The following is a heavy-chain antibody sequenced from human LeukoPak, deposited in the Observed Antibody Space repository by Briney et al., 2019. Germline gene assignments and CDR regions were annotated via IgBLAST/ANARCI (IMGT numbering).Heavy chain of an antibody. CDR1: GFTFSNAW. Sequence: PGGSLRLSCAASGFTFSNAWMSWVRQAPGKGLEWVGRIKRKTDGATTDYGAPVKGRFTISRDDSKNTLYLQMNSLKTEDTAVYYCTTVSYSNYGFDYWGKGTLVTVSS. CDR2: IKRKTDGATT. V-gene: IGHV3-15*01. J-gene: IGHJ4*02. D-gene: IGHD4-11*01. CDR3: TTVSYSNYGFDY.